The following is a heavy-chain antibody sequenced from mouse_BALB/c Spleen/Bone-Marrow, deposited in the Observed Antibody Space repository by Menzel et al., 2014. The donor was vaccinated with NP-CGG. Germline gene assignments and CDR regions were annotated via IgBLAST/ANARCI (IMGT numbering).Heavy chain of an antibody. D-gene: IGHD1-2*01. Sequence: EVQLQESGAELVRPGASVKISCKAFGYTLTKHHINWVKQRPGQGLDWIGYINPYNDYTSYNQKFKGKATLTVDKSSSTAYMDLSSLTSEDSAVYYCAREDYGAWFAYWGQGTLVTVSA. CDR3: AREDYGAWFAY. CDR1: GYTLTKHH. V-gene: IGHV1S45*01. J-gene: IGHJ3*01. CDR2: INPYNDYT.